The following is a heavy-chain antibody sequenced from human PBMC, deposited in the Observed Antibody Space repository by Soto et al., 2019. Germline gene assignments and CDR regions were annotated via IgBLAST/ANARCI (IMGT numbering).Heavy chain of an antibody. Sequence: EVQLLESGGGLVQPGGSLRLSCAASGFSFSNYAMSWVRQAPGKGLEWVAAISGSGGTTYYADSVKGRFTISRDNSKNTLYLQMHSLRAEDTAVYYCAKESRWLAPSPFDYWGQGTLVTVSS. J-gene: IGHJ4*02. CDR3: AKESRWLAPSPFDY. V-gene: IGHV3-23*01. CDR2: ISGSGGTT. CDR1: GFSFSNYA. D-gene: IGHD6-19*01.